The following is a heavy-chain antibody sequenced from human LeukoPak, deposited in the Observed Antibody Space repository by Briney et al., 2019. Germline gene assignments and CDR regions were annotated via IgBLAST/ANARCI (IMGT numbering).Heavy chain of an antibody. CDR1: GYSFTSYC. CDR2: IYPGDSVT. V-gene: IGHV5-51*01. J-gene: IGHJ4*02. Sequence: GEALKISCKGSGYSFTSYCIGWVRQMPGKGLEWMGIIYPGDSVTRYSPSFQGQVTISADKSISTAYLQWSSLKASDTAMYYCARHSMMGSNPFDYWGQGTLVTVSS. D-gene: IGHD3-16*01. CDR3: ARHSMMGSNPFDY.